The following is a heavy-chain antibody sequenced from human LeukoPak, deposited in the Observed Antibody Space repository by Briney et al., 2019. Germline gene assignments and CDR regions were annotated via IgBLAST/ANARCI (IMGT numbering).Heavy chain of an antibody. CDR2: FDPEDGET. V-gene: IGHV1-24*01. D-gene: IGHD3-22*01. Sequence: ASVTVSCKVSGYTLTELSMHWVRQAPGKGLEWMGGFDPEDGETIYAQKFQGRVTMTEDTSTDTAYMELSSLRSEDTAVYYCATAGYDSSGYQRDNWFDPWGQGTLVTVSS. CDR1: GYTLTELS. J-gene: IGHJ5*02. CDR3: ATAGYDSSGYQRDNWFDP.